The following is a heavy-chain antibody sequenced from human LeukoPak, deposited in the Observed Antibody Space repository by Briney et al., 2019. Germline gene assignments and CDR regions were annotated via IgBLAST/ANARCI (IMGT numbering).Heavy chain of an antibody. V-gene: IGHV3-7*01. CDR3: ARGGGGATFY. CDR1: GFTFSSYW. D-gene: IGHD1-26*01. Sequence: GGSLRLSCAASGFTFSSYWTSWVRQAPGKGLEWVANIKQDGSEKYYVDSVKGRFTISRDNAKSSLYLQMNSLRAEDTAVYYCARGGGGATFYWGQGTLVTVSS. CDR2: IKQDGSEK. J-gene: IGHJ4*02.